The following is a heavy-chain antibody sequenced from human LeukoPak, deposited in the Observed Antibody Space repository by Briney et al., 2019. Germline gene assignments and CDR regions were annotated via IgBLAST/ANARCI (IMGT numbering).Heavy chain of an antibody. V-gene: IGHV1-2*02. J-gene: IGHJ6*02. Sequence: ASVKVSCKVSGYTFTGYYMHWVRQAPGQGLEWMGWINPNSGGTNYAQKFQGRVTMTRDTSISTAYMELSRLRSDDTAVYYCARDSRAAYYYYGMDVWGQGTTVTVSS. CDR2: INPNSGGT. CDR1: GYTFTGYY. CDR3: ARDSRAAYYYYGMDV. D-gene: IGHD6-13*01.